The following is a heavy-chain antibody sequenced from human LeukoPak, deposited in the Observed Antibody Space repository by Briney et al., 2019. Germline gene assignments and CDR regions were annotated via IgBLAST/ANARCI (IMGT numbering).Heavy chain of an antibody. V-gene: IGHV3-30*02. J-gene: IGHJ4*02. CDR2: IRYDGSNK. Sequence: GGSLRLSCAASGFTFSSYGMYWVRQAPGKGLEWVAFIRYDGSNKYYADSVKGRFTISRDNSKNTLYLQMKSLGVEDTAVYYCAKDTPTTGYHLDSWGQGTLVTVSS. D-gene: IGHD1-1*01. CDR3: AKDTPTTGYHLDS. CDR1: GFTFSSYG.